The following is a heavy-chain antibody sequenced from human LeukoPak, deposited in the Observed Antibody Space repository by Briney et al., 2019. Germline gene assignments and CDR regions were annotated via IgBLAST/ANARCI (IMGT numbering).Heavy chain of an antibody. CDR1: GGTFSSYA. D-gene: IGHD2-21*01. CDR2: IIPIFGTT. Sequence: SVKVSCKASGGTFSSYAISWVRQAPGQGLEWMGGIIPIFGTTNYAQKFQDRVTITADKSTSTAYMELSSLRPEDTALYYCAKDGDDCIDYWGPGTLVTVSS. J-gene: IGHJ4*02. V-gene: IGHV1-69*06. CDR3: AKDGDDCIDY.